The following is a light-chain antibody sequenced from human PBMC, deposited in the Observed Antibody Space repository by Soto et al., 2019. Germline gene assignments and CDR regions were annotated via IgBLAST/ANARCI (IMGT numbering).Light chain of an antibody. CDR2: DAS. Sequence: EFVLTQSPGTLSLSPGERATLSCRASQTVRNNYLAWYQQKPGQAPRLLIYDASSRATGIPDRFSGGGSGTDFTLTISRLEPEDFAVYYGQQYNNWPPWTFGQGTKWDIK. CDR3: QQYNNWPPWT. J-gene: IGKJ1*01. V-gene: IGKV3-20*01. CDR1: QTVRNNY.